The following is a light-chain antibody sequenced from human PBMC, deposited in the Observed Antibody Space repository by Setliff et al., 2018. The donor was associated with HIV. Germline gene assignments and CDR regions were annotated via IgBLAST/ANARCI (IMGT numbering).Light chain of an antibody. CDR1: SSDVGEYDY. CDR2: DVT. J-gene: IGLJ1*01. Sequence: SALTQPASVSGSPGQSITISCTGTSSDVGEYDYVSWYQQHPGKAPKLIIYDVTYRPSGVSNRFSGSKSGNTASLTISGLQAEDEADYYCSSHRDTNTLEVFGTGTKVTVL. CDR3: SSHRDTNTLEV. V-gene: IGLV2-14*03.